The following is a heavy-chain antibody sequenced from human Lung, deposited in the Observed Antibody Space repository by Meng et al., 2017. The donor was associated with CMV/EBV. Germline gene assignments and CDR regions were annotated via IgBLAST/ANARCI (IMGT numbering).Heavy chain of an antibody. D-gene: IGHD3-22*01. CDR3: ARTVKDYYDSSGPDP. V-gene: IGHV5-51*01. CDR2: IYPGDSDT. J-gene: IGHJ5*02. Sequence: GESLKISCKGSGYSFTSYWFGWVRQMPGKGLEWMGIIYPGDSDTRYSPSFQGQVTISADKSISTAYLQWSSLKASDTAIYYCARTVKDYYDSSGPDPWGQGTLVTVSS. CDR1: GYSFTSYW.